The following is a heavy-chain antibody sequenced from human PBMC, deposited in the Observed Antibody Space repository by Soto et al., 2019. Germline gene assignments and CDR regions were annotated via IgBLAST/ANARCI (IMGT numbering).Heavy chain of an antibody. V-gene: IGHV3-53*01. J-gene: IGHJ4*02. CDR3: ARGPHVGISTS. CDR1: GFNVSSNY. CDR2: IYSGGST. D-gene: IGHD2-2*01. Sequence: EVQLVESGGGLIQPGGSLRLSCAASGFNVSSNYMSWVRQAPGKGLEWLSVIYSGGSTYYAESVKGRFTISRDNSKITLNLQMNALRVEDTAVYYCARGPHVGISTSWGQGTLVTVSS.